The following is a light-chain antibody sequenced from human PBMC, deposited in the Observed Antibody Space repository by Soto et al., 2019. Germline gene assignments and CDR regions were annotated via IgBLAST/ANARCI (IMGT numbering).Light chain of an antibody. CDR2: DAS. J-gene: IGKJ1*01. CDR3: QQYTSFSWS. CDR1: QSVFSW. Sequence: DIQMTQSPSTLSASVGDRVTITCRASQSVFSWLAWYQQKPGQAPKLLIYDASTLEGGVPSRFSGSGSGTEFTLTIGGLQPDDFATYHCQQYTSFSWSFGQGNKV. V-gene: IGKV1-5*01.